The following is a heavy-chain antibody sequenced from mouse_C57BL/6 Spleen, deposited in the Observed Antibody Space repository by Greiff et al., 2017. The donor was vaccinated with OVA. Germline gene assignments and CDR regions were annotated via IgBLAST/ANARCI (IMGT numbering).Heavy chain of an antibody. CDR2: INPNNGGT. CDR1: GYTFTDYN. D-gene: IGHD2-1*01. J-gene: IGHJ4*01. V-gene: IGHV1-18*01. Sequence: EVQLQQSGPELVKPGASVKIPCKASGYTFTDYNMDWVKQSHGKSLEWIGDINPNNGGTIYNQKFKGKATLTVDKSSSTAYMELRSLTSEDTAVYYCARWDGNYDRGAMDYWGQGTSVTVSS. CDR3: ARWDGNYDRGAMDY.